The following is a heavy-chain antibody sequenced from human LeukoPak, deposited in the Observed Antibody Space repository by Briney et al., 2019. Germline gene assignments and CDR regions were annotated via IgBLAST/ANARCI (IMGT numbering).Heavy chain of an antibody. CDR1: GGSISSYY. J-gene: IGHJ3*02. V-gene: IGHV4-59*08. CDR3: ASYIQLWYGGAAFDI. Sequence: PSETLSLTCTVSGGSISSYYWSWIRQPPGKGLEWIGYIYYSGSTNYNPSLKSRVTISVDTSKNQFSLKLSSVTAADTAVYYCASYIQLWYGGAAFDIWGQGTMVTVSS. CDR2: IYYSGST. D-gene: IGHD5-18*01.